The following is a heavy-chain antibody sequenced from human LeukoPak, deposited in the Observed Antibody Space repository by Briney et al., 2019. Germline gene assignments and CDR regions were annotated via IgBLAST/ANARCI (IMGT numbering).Heavy chain of an antibody. Sequence: PSETLSLTCTVSGGSISSSSYYWAWIRQPPGKGLEWIGSIYYSGRTYYNPSLKSRVSILVDTSKNQFSLKLSFVTAADTAVYYCGAVVVGGSGRLDPWGQGTLVTVSS. CDR1: GGSISSSSYY. V-gene: IGHV4-39*07. D-gene: IGHD2-15*01. CDR3: GAVVVGGSGRLDP. J-gene: IGHJ5*02. CDR2: IYYSGRT.